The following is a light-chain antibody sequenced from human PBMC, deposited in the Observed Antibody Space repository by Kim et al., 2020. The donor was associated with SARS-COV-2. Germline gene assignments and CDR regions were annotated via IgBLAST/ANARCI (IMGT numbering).Light chain of an antibody. CDR1: HSVSSN. Sequence: SPGERATLSCRASHSVSSNLAWYQQNPGQAPRLLIYDTSIRASGIPARFSGSGSGTEFTLTISSLQSEDFAVYYCQEYNNWPALSFGGGTKVDIK. V-gene: IGKV3D-15*01. CDR3: QEYNNWPALS. J-gene: IGKJ4*01. CDR2: DTS.